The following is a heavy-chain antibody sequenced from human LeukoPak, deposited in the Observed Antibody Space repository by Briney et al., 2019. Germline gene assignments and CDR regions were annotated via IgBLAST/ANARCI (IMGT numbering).Heavy chain of an antibody. Sequence: GGSLRLSCAASGFTFSSYWMRWVRQAPGKGLEWVANINRDGSEKYYVDSVKGRFTISRDNAKNTLFLQMNSLTVEDTAFYCCAKGLGVQSLIVDALDAWGPGTMVTVSS. V-gene: IGHV3-7*03. CDR1: GFTFSSYW. CDR2: INRDGSEK. CDR3: AKGLGVQSLIVDALDA. J-gene: IGHJ3*01. D-gene: IGHD1-26*01.